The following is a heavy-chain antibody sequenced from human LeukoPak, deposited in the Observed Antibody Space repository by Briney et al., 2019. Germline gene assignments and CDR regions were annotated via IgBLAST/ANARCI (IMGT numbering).Heavy chain of an antibody. V-gene: IGHV3-23*01. CDR2: LRGDGET. J-gene: IGHJ4*02. CDR1: GFIFRDYA. CDR3: AKARWVSSADAVL. Sequence: PGGSLRLSCVASGFIFRDYAMSWVHQTPAGGLEWVSSLRGDGETFYTDSVKGRITLSRDLSRNTVYLQLSNLRVEDTAVYYCAKARWVSSADAVLWGQGTLVTVSS. D-gene: IGHD1-26*01.